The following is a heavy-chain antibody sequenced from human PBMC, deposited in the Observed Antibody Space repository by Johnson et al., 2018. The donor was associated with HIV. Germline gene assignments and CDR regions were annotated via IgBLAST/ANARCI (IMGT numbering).Heavy chain of an antibody. V-gene: IGHV3-11*04. CDR1: GFTFSDYY. Sequence: QVQLVESGGGLVKPGGSLRLSCAASGFTFSDYYMSWIHQAPGKGLEWVSYISSSGSTIYYADSVKGRFTISRDNSKNTLYLQMNSLRAEDTAVYYCARRKIAAAGRDAFDIWGQGTMVTVSS. D-gene: IGHD6-13*01. CDR2: ISSSGSTI. J-gene: IGHJ3*02. CDR3: ARRKIAAAGRDAFDI.